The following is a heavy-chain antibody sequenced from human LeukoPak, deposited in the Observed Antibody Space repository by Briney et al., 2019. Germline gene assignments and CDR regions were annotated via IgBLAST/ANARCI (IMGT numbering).Heavy chain of an antibody. CDR1: GFTFSSYA. V-gene: IGHV3-23*01. CDR3: AKGVYSYGYRGAFDY. Sequence: PVGSLRLSCAASGFTFSSYAMSWVRQAPGKGLEWVSAISGSGGSTYYADSVKGRFTISRDNSKNTLYLQMNSLRAEDTAVYYCAKGVYSYGYRGAFDYWGQGTLVTVSS. CDR2: ISGSGGST. D-gene: IGHD5-18*01. J-gene: IGHJ4*02.